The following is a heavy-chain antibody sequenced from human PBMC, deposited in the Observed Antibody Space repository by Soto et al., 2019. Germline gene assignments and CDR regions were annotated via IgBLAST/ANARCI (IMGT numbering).Heavy chain of an antibody. CDR1: GCSISSYY. CDR3: ARGPNYDYWSGYFRG. Sequence: SETLALTCTVSGCSISSYYWSWIRQTPGKGLEWIGYIYYRGSTNYNPSLKSRVTISLDTSKNQFSLKLRSVTAADTAVYYCARGPNYDYWSGYFRGWGQGTLVTVAS. D-gene: IGHD3-3*01. V-gene: IGHV4-59*01. J-gene: IGHJ4*02. CDR2: IYYRGST.